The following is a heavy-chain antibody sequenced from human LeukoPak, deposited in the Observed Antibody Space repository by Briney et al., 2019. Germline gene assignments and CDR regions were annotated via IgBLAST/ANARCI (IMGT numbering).Heavy chain of an antibody. V-gene: IGHV3-7*01. J-gene: IGHJ4*02. CDR3: ARDRTMVRGVTGY. Sequence: GGSLRLSCAASGFTFSSYWMIWVRQAPGKGLEWVANIKQDGSEKYYVDSVKGRFTISRDNAKNSLYLQMNSLRAEDTAVYYCARDRTMVRGVTGYWGQGTLVTVSS. CDR2: IKQDGSEK. CDR1: GFTFSSYW. D-gene: IGHD3-10*01.